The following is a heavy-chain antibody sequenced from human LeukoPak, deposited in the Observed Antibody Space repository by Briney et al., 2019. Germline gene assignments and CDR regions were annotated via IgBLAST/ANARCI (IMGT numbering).Heavy chain of an antibody. D-gene: IGHD3-9*01. CDR1: GFTFSSYW. V-gene: IGHV3-74*01. CDR3: GRGGLTGQMAASDY. Sequence: PGGSLRLSCAASGFTFSSYWMHWVRQAPGKGLEWVSRINSDGGSTTYADSVKGRFTISRDNAKNTMYLQMSSLRADDSAVYYCGRGGLTGQMAASDYWGQGALVTVST. J-gene: IGHJ4*02. CDR2: INSDGGST.